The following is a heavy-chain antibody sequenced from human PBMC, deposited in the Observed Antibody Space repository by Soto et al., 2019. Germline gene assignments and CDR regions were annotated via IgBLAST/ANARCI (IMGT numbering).Heavy chain of an antibody. CDR3: AADQWA. V-gene: IGHV1-58*01. J-gene: IGHJ1*01. CDR1: GMTYSYTT. D-gene: IGHD2-8*01. Sequence: QMQLVQSGPEVKKPGTSVKLSCKASGMTYSYTTVQWVRQTRGQRLEWIGWVVVANGNANYAQKFEERVTMTWDLSTRTAYMELSSLPSDDTAVYFCAADQWAWGQGTLVTVSS. CDR2: VVVANGNA.